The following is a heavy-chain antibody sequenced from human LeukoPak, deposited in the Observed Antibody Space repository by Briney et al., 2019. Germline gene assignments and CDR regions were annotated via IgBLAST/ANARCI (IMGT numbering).Heavy chain of an antibody. Sequence: GGSLRLSCAASGFTFNSYAMSWVRQAPGKGLEWVSAISGSGASTYYADAVKGRFTISRDNSKNTLDLQMNSLRAEDTAGYYCAKHLLVGGTRGAYAFDIWGRGTTVTVSS. CDR1: GFTFNSYA. D-gene: IGHD1-26*01. V-gene: IGHV3-23*01. CDR2: ISGSGAST. J-gene: IGHJ3*02. CDR3: AKHLLVGGTRGAYAFDI.